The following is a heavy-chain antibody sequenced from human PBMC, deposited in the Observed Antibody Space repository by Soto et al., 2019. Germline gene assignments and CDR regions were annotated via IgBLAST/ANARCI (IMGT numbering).Heavy chain of an antibody. Sequence: GGSLRLSCAASGFNFSSYAMSWVRQAPGKGLEWVSAISGSGGSTYYADSVKGRFTISRDNSKNTLYLQMNSLRAEDTAVYYCAKQSSGWYINYFDYWGQGTLVTVSS. CDR1: GFNFSSYA. J-gene: IGHJ4*02. D-gene: IGHD6-19*01. CDR2: ISGSGGST. V-gene: IGHV3-23*01. CDR3: AKQSSGWYINYFDY.